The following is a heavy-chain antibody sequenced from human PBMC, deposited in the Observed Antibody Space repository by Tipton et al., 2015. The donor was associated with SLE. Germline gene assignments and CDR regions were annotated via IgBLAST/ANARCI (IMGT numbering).Heavy chain of an antibody. D-gene: IGHD6-19*01. CDR1: GFTFSSYS. CDR3: AKVGSGWYGVDY. CDR2: IRYDGSVE. V-gene: IGHV3-30*02. J-gene: IGHJ4*02. Sequence: SLRLSCAASGFTFSSYSIHWVRQAPGKGLEWVAFIRYDGSVEDYADSVKGRFTISRDNSKNTLYLQMNNLRDEDTAAYHCAKVGSGWYGVDYWGQRIMVPVSS.